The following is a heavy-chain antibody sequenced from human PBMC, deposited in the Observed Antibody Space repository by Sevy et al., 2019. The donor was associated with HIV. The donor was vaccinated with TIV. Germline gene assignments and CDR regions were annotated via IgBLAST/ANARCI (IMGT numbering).Heavy chain of an antibody. CDR3: AGEERELIPYYFYYTDV. Sequence: GGSLRLSCTASGFTFGDYAMSWVRQAPGKGLEWVGFIRSTIYGATTAYAASVEGRVGISRDDSRSTVYLQLNSLKTDDSAVYYCAGEERELIPYYFYYTDVWGQGTTVTVSS. D-gene: IGHD1-1*01. V-gene: IGHV3-49*04. CDR1: GFTFGDYA. J-gene: IGHJ6*03. CDR2: IRSTIYGATT.